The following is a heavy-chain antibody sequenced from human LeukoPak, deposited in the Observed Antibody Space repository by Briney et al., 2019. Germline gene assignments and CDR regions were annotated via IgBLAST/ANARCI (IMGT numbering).Heavy chain of an antibody. D-gene: IGHD5-24*01. CDR2: INHSGST. Sequence: SETLSLTCAVYGGSFSGYHWNWIRQPPGKGLEWIGEINHSGSTNYNPSLKSRVTISVDTSNNQFSMKLSSVTAADTAVYYCARVFSMATFPHNWFDPWGQGTLVTVSS. J-gene: IGHJ5*02. CDR1: GGSFSGYH. CDR3: ARVFSMATFPHNWFDP. V-gene: IGHV4-34*01.